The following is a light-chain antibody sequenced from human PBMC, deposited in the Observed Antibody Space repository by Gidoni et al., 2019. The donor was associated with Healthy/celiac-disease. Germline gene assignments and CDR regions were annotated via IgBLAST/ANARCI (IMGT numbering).Light chain of an antibody. CDR1: ALPKQY. J-gene: IGLJ3*02. CDR3: QSADSSGTYPWL. V-gene: IGLV3-25*03. CDR2: KDS. Sequence: SYELTQPPSVSVSPGQTARITCSGDALPKQYAYWYQQKPGQAPVLVIYKDSERPSGIPERFSGSSSGTTVTLTISGVQAEDEADYYCQSADSSGTYPWLFGGGTKLT.